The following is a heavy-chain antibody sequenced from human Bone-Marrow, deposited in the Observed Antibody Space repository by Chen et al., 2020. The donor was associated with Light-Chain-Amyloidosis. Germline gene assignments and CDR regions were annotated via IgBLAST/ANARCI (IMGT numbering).Heavy chain of an antibody. D-gene: IGHD3-10*01. V-gene: IGHV3-74*01. CDR2: IKGDGSDI. J-gene: IGHJ4*02. CDR1: GFTFSDSW. CDR3: ARESSWGGEASGFDF. Sequence: DVQLVESGGGLVQPGGSLRLSFAASGFTFSDSWMHWVRQAPGKGLVWVSRIKGDGSDISYADSVKGRFTISRDNAKNTLYLQMDSLRTEDTAVYYCARESSWGGEASGFDFWGQGTLVTVSS.